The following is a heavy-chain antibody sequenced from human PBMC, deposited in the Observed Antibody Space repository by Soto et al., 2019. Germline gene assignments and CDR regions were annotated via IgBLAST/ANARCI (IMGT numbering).Heavy chain of an antibody. V-gene: IGHV2-26*01. Sequence: QVTLKESGPVLVKPTETLTLTCSVSGFSLNNPKMAVSWIRQPPGRALEWLAHIFSNDEKFYTTSLNTRLTISKDTSKSQVVLTMTNMDPVDTATYFCARRGAKGSAYFDLWGQGSLVTVSS. CDR1: GFSLNNPKMA. CDR3: ARRGAKGSAYFDL. J-gene: IGHJ4*02. CDR2: IFSNDEK. D-gene: IGHD1-26*01.